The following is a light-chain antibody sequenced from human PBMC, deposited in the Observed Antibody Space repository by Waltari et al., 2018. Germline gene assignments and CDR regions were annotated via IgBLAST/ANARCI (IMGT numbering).Light chain of an antibody. J-gene: IGKJ2*01. V-gene: IGKV3-20*01. CDR2: GAS. CDR3: QQYGNSPIYT. CDR1: QSVSSSY. Sequence: ESVMTQSPGTLSLSPGERATLSCRASQSVSSSYLAWYQQRPCQAPRLLIYGASSRATGVPDRFSASGSGTDFTLTISRLEPEDFAVYYCQQYGNSPIYTFGQGTKLEI.